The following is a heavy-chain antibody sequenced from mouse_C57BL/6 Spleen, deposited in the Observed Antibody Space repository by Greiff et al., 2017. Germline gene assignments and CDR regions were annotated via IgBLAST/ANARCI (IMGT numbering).Heavy chain of an antibody. CDR3: ARRDYYGSSSYYYAMDY. V-gene: IGHV1-19*01. CDR2: INPYNGGT. J-gene: IGHJ4*01. D-gene: IGHD1-1*01. CDR1: GYTFTDYY. Sequence: VQLQQSGPVLVKPGASVKMSCKASGYTFTDYYMNWVKQSHGKSLEWIGVINPYNGGTSYNQKFKGKATLTVDKSSSTAYMELNSLTSEDSAVYYCARRDYYGSSSYYYAMDYWGQGTSVTVSS.